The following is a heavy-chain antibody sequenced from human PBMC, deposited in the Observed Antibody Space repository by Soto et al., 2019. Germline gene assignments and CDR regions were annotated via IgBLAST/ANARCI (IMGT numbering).Heavy chain of an antibody. J-gene: IGHJ4*02. Sequence: QVQLVESGGGVVQPGRSLRLSCAASGFTFSSYGMHWVRQAPGKGLEWVAVISYDGSNKYYADSVKGRFTISRDNSKNTLYLQMNSLRAEDTALYYCAKGPSYYDSSGPDYWGQGTLVTVSS. CDR3: AKGPSYYDSSGPDY. CDR1: GFTFSSYG. CDR2: ISYDGSNK. D-gene: IGHD3-22*01. V-gene: IGHV3-30*18.